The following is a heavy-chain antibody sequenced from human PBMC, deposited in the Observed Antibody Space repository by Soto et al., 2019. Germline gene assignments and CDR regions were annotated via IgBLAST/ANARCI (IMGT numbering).Heavy chain of an antibody. CDR1: GGSISSSSYY. Sequence: SETLSLTCTVSGGSISSSSYYWGWIRQPPGKGLEWIGSIYYSGSTYYNPSLKSRVTISVDTSKNQFSLKLSSVTAADTAVYYCARTAPLRYFGYWGQGTLVTVSS. D-gene: IGHD2-21*02. J-gene: IGHJ4*02. V-gene: IGHV4-39*01. CDR3: ARTAPLRYFGY. CDR2: IYYSGST.